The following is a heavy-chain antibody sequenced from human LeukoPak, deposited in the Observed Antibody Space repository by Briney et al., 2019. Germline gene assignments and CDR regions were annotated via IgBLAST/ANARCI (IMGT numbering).Heavy chain of an antibody. CDR3: VRQRWLQLRYFDY. CDR2: ISGSGGST. CDR1: GFTFSSYA. D-gene: IGHD5-24*01. Sequence: GGSLRLSCAASGFTFSSYAMNWVRQAPGKGLEWVSAISGSGGSTYYADSVTGRFTISRDNSKNTLYLQMNSLRAEDTAVYYCVRQRWLQLRYFDYWGRGTLVTVSS. J-gene: IGHJ4*02. V-gene: IGHV3-23*01.